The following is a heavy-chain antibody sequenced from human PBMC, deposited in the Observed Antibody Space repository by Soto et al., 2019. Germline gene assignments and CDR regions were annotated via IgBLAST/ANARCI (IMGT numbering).Heavy chain of an antibody. Sequence: GGSLRLSCEASGFTFSRVSMNWVRQVPGKGLEWVASISSGSSDTWYADSVKGRFIISRDNAQFSLKLSSVTAADTAVYYCARARKGSFLEWSTYYFDYWGQGTLVTVSS. J-gene: IGHJ4*02. CDR1: GFTFSRVS. D-gene: IGHD3-3*02. CDR2: ISSGSSDT. CDR3: ARARKGSFLEWSTYYFDY. V-gene: IGHV3-21*01.